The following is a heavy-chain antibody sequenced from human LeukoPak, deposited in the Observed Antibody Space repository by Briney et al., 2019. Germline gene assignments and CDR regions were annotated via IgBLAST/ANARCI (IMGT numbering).Heavy chain of an antibody. D-gene: IGHD4-11*01. V-gene: IGHV3-11*04. J-gene: IGHJ4*02. Sequence: GGSLRLSSAASGFTFDDYYMSWIRQAPGKGLEWVSYICDSGRTIYYADSVKGRFTISRDNSQNTVDLHMNSLRAEDTAVYYCAKDAQRGFDYSNSLEYWGQGTLVTVSS. CDR2: ICDSGRTI. CDR3: AKDAQRGFDYSNSLEY. CDR1: GFTFDDYY.